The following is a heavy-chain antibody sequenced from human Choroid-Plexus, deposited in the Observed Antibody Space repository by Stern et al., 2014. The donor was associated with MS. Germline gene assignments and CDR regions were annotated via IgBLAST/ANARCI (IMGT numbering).Heavy chain of an antibody. J-gene: IGHJ4*02. CDR3: AKDRQWSTYFFDY. CDR1: GFTFSNFG. CDR2: ISYDGSDK. V-gene: IGHV3-30*18. Sequence: QLVQSGGGVAQPGRPLILSCAASGFTFSNFGMHWVRQAPGKGLEWVALISYDGSDKYYEDSVKGRLTIFRDNSKNPLYMHINSLRAEDTAVYYCAKDRQWSTYFFDYWGQGSLFTVSS. D-gene: IGHD2-15*01.